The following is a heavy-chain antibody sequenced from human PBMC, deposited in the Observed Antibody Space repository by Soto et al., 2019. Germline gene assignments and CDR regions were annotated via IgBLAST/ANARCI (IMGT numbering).Heavy chain of an antibody. V-gene: IGHV1-69*02. CDR3: ARGECSSNSCYGYYYYYGMDV. CDR1: GGTFSSYT. Sequence: QVQLVQSGAEVKKPGSSVKVSCKASGGTFSSYTISWVRQAPGQGLEWMGRIIPILGIANYAQKFQGRVTITADKSTSTAYMELSSLRSEDTAVYYCARGECSSNSCYGYYYYYGMDVWGQGTTVTVSS. CDR2: IIPILGIA. J-gene: IGHJ6*02. D-gene: IGHD2-2*01.